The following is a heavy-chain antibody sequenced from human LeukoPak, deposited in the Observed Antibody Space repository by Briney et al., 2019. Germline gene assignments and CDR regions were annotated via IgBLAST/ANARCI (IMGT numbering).Heavy chain of an antibody. CDR2: IYTGGST. CDR3: ARGNWWNYFDF. D-gene: IGHD2-8*02. CDR1: GFTVSGNY. J-gene: IGHJ4*02. V-gene: IGHV3-53*01. Sequence: PGGSLRLSCAASGFTVSGNYMIWVRQAPGKGLEWVSLIYTGGSTYYADSVKGRFAISRDNSQNTLYLQMNSLRAEDTAVYYCARGNWWNYFDFWGQGTLVTVSS.